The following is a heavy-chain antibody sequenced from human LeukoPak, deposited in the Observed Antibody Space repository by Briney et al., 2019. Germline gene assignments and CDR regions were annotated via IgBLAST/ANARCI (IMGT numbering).Heavy chain of an antibody. Sequence: PGGSLRLSCAASGFTFSSYGMHWVRQAPGKGLEWVAFIRYDGSDKYYADSVKGRFTTSRDNSKNTLYLQMNSLRAEDTAVYYCAKARAEYFQHWGQGTLVTVSS. V-gene: IGHV3-30*02. CDR3: AKARAEYFQH. CDR1: GFTFSSYG. J-gene: IGHJ1*01. CDR2: IRYDGSDK.